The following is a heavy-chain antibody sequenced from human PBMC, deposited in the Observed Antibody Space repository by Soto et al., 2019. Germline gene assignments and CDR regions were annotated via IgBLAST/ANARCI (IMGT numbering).Heavy chain of an antibody. V-gene: IGHV2-5*02. CDR2: IYWDDDK. D-gene: IGHD2-21*02. CDR3: IQSRCGGDCLQSYASHYYYGMDV. J-gene: IGHJ6*02. CDR1: GFSLSTSGVG. Sequence: QITLKESGPTLVKPTQTLTLTCTFSGFSLSTSGVGVGWIRQPPGKALEWLALIYWDDDKRYSPSLRSRLTLTTDTSKNQAVLTMTNMYPVDTSTYYCIQSRCGGDCLQSYASHYYYGMDVWAQGTTVTVSS.